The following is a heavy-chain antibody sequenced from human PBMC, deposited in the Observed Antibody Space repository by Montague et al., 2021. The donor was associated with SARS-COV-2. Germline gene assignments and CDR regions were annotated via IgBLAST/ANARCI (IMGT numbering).Heavy chain of an antibody. D-gene: IGHD6-19*01. CDR3: ARASGYSSGWRYYYGMND. Sequence: SETLSLTCTVSGGSISNYYWTWIRQPAGKGLEWIGRLYTSGSTTYNPSLKSRVTMSVDTSKNQFSLNVTSVTAADTAIYYCARASGYSSGWRYYYGMNDWGQGTTVTVS. CDR1: GGSISNYY. V-gene: IGHV4-4*07. CDR2: LYTSGST. J-gene: IGHJ6*02.